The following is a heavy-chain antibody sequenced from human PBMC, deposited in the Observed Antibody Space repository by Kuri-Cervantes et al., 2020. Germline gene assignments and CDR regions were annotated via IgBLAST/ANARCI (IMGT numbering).Heavy chain of an antibody. J-gene: IGHJ5*02. Sequence: SETLSLTCTVSGGSISSSIYYWGWIRQPPGKGLEWIGSIYYSGNTYYNPSLKSRVTLSIDTSKNQFSLRLKSVTATDTAVYYCARPYYYDPTGSSVWLDPWGQGTLVTVSS. CDR1: GGSISSSIYY. CDR2: IYYSGNT. V-gene: IGHV4-39*07. D-gene: IGHD3-22*01. CDR3: ARPYYYDPTGSSVWLDP.